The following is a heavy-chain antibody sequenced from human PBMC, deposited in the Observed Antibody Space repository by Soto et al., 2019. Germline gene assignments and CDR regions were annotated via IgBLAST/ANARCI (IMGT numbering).Heavy chain of an antibody. CDR1: GGTFNSHT. D-gene: IGHD5-18*01. CDR2: IIPTLDIV. Sequence: QVQLVQSGAELKKPGSSVKVSCEASGGTFNSHTIIAWVRQAPGQGPEWMGRIIPTLDIVDYAQKLQDRVTITADRPTNTAFMELRSLGSEDTAVYYCARDERGYNDVYDYGLDVWGQGTTVTVS. V-gene: IGHV1-69*08. J-gene: IGHJ6*02. CDR3: ARDERGYNDVYDYGLDV.